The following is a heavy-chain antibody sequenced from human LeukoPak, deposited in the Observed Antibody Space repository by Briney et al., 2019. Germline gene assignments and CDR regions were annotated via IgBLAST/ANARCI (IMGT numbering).Heavy chain of an antibody. Sequence: GGSLRLSCAASGFTFSSYGMHWVRQAPGKGLEGVAVISYDGSNKYYADSVKGRFTISRDNSKNTLYLQMNSLRAEDTAVYYCAKGRLRYFDWLPFDYWGQGTLVTVSS. CDR2: ISYDGSNK. J-gene: IGHJ4*02. V-gene: IGHV3-30*18. CDR3: AKGRLRYFDWLPFDY. CDR1: GFTFSSYG. D-gene: IGHD3-9*01.